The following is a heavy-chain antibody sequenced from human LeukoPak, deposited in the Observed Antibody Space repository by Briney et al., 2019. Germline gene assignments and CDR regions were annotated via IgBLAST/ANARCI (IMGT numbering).Heavy chain of an antibody. CDR2: IHDSGST. CDR3: ARVVAAAGNNWFDP. Sequence: SETLSLTCAVSGDSISSGGYSWTWIRQTPGKGLEWIAYIHDSGSTYYNPSLKSRLSISIDTSKNQFSLKLNSVTAADTAVYYCARVVAAAGNNWFDPWGQGTLVTVSS. CDR1: GDSISSGGYS. V-gene: IGHV4-30-4*07. J-gene: IGHJ5*02. D-gene: IGHD6-13*01.